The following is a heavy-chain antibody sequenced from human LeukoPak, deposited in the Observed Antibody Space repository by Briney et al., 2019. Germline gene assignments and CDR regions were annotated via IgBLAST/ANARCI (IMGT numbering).Heavy chain of an antibody. V-gene: IGHV1-2*02. CDR2: INPNSGGT. CDR1: GYTFTGYH. CDR3: ARGQTSYAWFDP. D-gene: IGHD2-2*01. Sequence: ASVKVSCKASGYTFTGYHMHWVRQAPGHGLEWMGWINPNSGGTNYAQKFQGRVTMTRDTSISAAYMELSRLRSDDAAVYYCARGQTSYAWFDPWGQGTLVTVSS. J-gene: IGHJ5*02.